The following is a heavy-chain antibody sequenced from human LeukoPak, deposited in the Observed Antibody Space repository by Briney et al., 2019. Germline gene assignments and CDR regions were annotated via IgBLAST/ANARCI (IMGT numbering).Heavy chain of an antibody. Sequence: PSETLSLTCTVYGGSISSYSWSWIRQPPGEGLEWVGYIYYSGRTNYNPSLKSRVTISVDTSKDQFSLKLSSVTAADTAVYYWAKGSSPYYYYYYMDVWGKGTTVTVSS. V-gene: IGHV4-59*01. J-gene: IGHJ6*03. CDR1: GGSISSYS. CDR2: IYYSGRT. CDR3: AKGSSPYYYYYYMDV.